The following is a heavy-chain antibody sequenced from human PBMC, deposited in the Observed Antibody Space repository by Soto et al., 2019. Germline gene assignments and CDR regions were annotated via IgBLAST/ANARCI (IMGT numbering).Heavy chain of an antibody. D-gene: IGHD2-21*02. CDR3: AREDGGNSPDAFDI. Sequence: QVQLVESGGGVVQPGRSLRLSCAASGFTFSSYAMHWVRQAPGKGLEWVAVISYDGSNKYYADSVKGRFTISRDNSKNPLYLQMNSLRAEDTAVYYCAREDGGNSPDAFDIWGQGTMVTVSS. J-gene: IGHJ3*02. CDR2: ISYDGSNK. CDR1: GFTFSSYA. V-gene: IGHV3-30-3*01.